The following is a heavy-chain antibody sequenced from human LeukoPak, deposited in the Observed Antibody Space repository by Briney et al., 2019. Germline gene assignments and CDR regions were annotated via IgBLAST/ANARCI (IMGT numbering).Heavy chain of an antibody. CDR1: GFTFSSYS. J-gene: IGHJ4*02. D-gene: IGHD3-22*01. CDR3: TRGSNRDDSSDFDC. V-gene: IGHV3-15*07. CDR2: IRSNAYGGAT. Sequence: GGSLRLSCAASGFTFSSYSMNWVRQAPGKGLEWVGRIRSNAYGGATESAAPVTGRFTISRDDSENTLYLQMNSLKIEDTAVYYCTRGSNRDDSSDFDCWGQGTLVTVSS.